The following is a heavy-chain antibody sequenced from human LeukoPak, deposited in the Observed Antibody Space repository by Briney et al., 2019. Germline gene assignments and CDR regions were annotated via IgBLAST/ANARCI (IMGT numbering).Heavy chain of an antibody. Sequence: GGSLRLSCAASGFTFSSYGMHWVRQAPGKGLECVTFIRYDGNNKYYADSVKGRFTISRDNSKNTLYLQMNSLRAEDTAVYYCAKDSSGNYSTELDYWGQGTLVTVSS. D-gene: IGHD1-26*01. CDR1: GFTFSSYG. CDR3: AKDSSGNYSTELDY. CDR2: IRYDGNNK. J-gene: IGHJ4*02. V-gene: IGHV3-30*02.